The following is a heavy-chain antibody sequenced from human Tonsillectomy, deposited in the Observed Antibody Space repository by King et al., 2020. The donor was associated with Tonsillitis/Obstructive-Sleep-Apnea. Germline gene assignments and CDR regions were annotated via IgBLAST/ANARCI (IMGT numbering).Heavy chain of an antibody. J-gene: IGHJ6*03. CDR1: GFTFNYYA. CDR2: VSYDGSNK. D-gene: IGHD1-14*01. V-gene: IGHV3-30*04. CDR3: ARDFDNHYSYMVV. Sequence: VQLVESGGGVVQPGRSLRLSCAASGFTFNYYAIHWVRQAPGKGLEWVALVSYDGSNKYYADSVKGRFTISRDNSKNTLYLQMNSLRPEDTAVYYCARDFDNHYSYMVVWGKGTTVTVSS.